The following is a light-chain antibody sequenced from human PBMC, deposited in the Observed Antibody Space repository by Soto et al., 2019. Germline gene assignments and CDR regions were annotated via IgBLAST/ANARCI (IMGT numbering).Light chain of an antibody. CDR2: EVS. Sequence: QSALTQPASVSGSPGQSISISCTGTSSDIGAYNYVSSYQQHPGKAPKLIIFEVSNRPSGVSNRFSGSKSGNTASLTISGLQPEDEADYHCSSYTGGTTYWIFGGGTKLTVL. J-gene: IGLJ2*01. CDR3: SSYTGGTTYWI. V-gene: IGLV2-14*03. CDR1: SSDIGAYNY.